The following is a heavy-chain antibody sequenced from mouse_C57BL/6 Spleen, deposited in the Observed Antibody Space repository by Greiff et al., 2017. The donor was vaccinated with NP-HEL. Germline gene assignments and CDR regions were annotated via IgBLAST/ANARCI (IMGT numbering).Heavy chain of an antibody. CDR1: GFTFSDYG. Sequence: EVQLQQSGGGLVKPGGSLKLSCAASGFTFSDYGMHWVRQAPEKGLEWVAYISSGSSTIYYADTVKGRFTISRDNAKNTLFLQMTSLRSEDTAMYYCATTVVARGYYAMDYWGQGTSVTVSS. V-gene: IGHV5-17*01. CDR2: ISSGSSTI. CDR3: ATTVVARGYYAMDY. J-gene: IGHJ4*01. D-gene: IGHD1-1*01.